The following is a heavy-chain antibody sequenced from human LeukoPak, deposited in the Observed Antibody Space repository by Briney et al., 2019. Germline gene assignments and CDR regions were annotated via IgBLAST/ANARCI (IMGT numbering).Heavy chain of an antibody. J-gene: IGHJ6*03. CDR2: IRYDGSNK. Sequence: GGSLRLSCAASGFTFSSYGMHWVRQAPGKGLEWVAFIRYDGSNKYYADSVKGRFTISRDNSKNTLYLQMNSLRAEDTAVYYCAKDSTTRTSYYGSGRYYYYYMDVWGKGTTVTISS. D-gene: IGHD3-10*01. V-gene: IGHV3-30*02. CDR1: GFTFSSYG. CDR3: AKDSTTRTSYYGSGRYYYYYMDV.